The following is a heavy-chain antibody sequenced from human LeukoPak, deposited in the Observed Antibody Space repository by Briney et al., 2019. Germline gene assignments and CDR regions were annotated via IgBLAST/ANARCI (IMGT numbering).Heavy chain of an antibody. CDR3: ARASSGWSHDAFDI. CDR1: GFTFSSYW. V-gene: IGHV3-74*01. CDR2: INSDGSST. J-gene: IGHJ3*02. D-gene: IGHD6-19*01. Sequence: GGSLRLSCAASGFTFSSYWMSWVRQAPGKGLVWVSRINSDGSSTSYADSVKGRFTISRDNAKNTLYLQMNSLRAEDTAVYYCARASSGWSHDAFDIWGQGTMVTVSS.